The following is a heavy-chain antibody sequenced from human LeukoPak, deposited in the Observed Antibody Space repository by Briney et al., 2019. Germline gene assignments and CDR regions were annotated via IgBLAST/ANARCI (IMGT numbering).Heavy chain of an antibody. CDR3: TRGAGWLIDY. CDR1: DDSISDYY. CDR2: FHNSGTS. D-gene: IGHD3-16*01. J-gene: IGHJ4*02. Sequence: SETLSLTCTVSDDSISDYYRGWIRQPPGKGLEWIGYFHNSGTSTYNPSLKSRVTISADTSKNQFSLKLNSLTAADTAVYYCTRGAGWLIDYWGQGILVTVSS. V-gene: IGHV4-59*01.